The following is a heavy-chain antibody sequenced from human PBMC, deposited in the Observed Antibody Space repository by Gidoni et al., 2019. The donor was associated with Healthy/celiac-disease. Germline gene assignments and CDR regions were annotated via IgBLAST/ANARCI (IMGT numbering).Heavy chain of an antibody. J-gene: IGHJ4*02. V-gene: IGHV4-38-2*01. CDR2: IYHSGST. D-gene: IGHD2-15*01. CDR1: GYSISSGYY. CDR3: ASTVDCSGGSCYSGPPPFDY. Sequence: QVQLQESGPGLVKPSETLSLTCAVSGYSISSGYYWGWIRQPPGKGLEWIGSIYHSGSTYYNPSLTSRVTISVDTSKNQFSLKLSSVTAADTAVYYCASTVDCSGGSCYSGPPPFDYWGQGTLVTVSS.